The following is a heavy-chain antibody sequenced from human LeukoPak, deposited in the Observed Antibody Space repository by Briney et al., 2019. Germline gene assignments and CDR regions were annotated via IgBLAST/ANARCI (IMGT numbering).Heavy chain of an antibody. Sequence: SSETLSLTCTVSGGSISSSSYYWSWIRQPAGKGLEWIGRIYTSGSTNYNPSLKSRVTISVDTSKNQFSLKLSSVTAADTAVYYCASIRGYGTGAFDIWGQGTMVTVSS. CDR1: GGSISSSSYY. J-gene: IGHJ3*02. CDR3: ASIRGYGTGAFDI. D-gene: IGHD3/OR15-3a*01. CDR2: IYTSGST. V-gene: IGHV4-61*02.